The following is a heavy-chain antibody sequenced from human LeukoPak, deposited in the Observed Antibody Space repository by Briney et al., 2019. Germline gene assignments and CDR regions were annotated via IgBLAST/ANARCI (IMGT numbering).Heavy chain of an antibody. CDR2: IRQEGGET. J-gene: IGHJ3*02. Sequence: GGSLRLSCAASGFIFTTYWMTWVRQAPGKGLEWVSNIRQEGGETYCVEYVKGRFTIFRDNPNNSLYLQIIVLRPEDTAMYYCASSVFSFSGSQWDPFDIWGQGTMVTVSS. V-gene: IGHV3-7*03. D-gene: IGHD6-19*01. CDR3: ASSVFSFSGSQWDPFDI. CDR1: GFIFTTYW.